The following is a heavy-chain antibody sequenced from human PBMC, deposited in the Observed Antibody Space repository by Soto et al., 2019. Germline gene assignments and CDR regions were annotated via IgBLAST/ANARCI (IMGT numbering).Heavy chain of an antibody. V-gene: IGHV1-69*01. CDR1: GGTFSSYA. J-gene: IGHJ6*02. CDR2: IIPIFGTA. CDR3: ARVGDSSSSSYYYYGMDV. D-gene: IGHD6-6*01. Sequence: QVQLVQSGVEVKKPGSSVKVSCKASGGTFSSYAISWVRQAPGQGLEWMGGIIPIFGTANYAQKFQGRVTIPADESTSTAYMELSSLRSEDTAVYYCARVGDSSSSSYYYYGMDVWGQGTTVTVSS.